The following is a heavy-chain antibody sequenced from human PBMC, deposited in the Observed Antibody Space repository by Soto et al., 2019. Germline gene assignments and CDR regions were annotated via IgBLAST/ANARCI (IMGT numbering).Heavy chain of an antibody. J-gene: IGHJ5*02. Sequence: QVQLQESGPGLVKPSQTLSLTCTVSGGSISSGGYYWSWIRQHPGKGLEWIGYIYYSGSTYYNPSLKSRVTISVDTSKNQFSLKLSSVTAADTAVYYCARVKNGAVTKTNWFDPWGQGTLVTVSS. CDR1: GGSISSGGYY. D-gene: IGHD3-3*01. CDR2: IYYSGST. CDR3: ARVKNGAVTKTNWFDP. V-gene: IGHV4-31*03.